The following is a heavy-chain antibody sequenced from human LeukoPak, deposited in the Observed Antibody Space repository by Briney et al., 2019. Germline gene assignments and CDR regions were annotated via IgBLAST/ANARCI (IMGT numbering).Heavy chain of an antibody. CDR1: GFTFSSYW. V-gene: IGHV3-7*03. J-gene: IGHJ6*02. CDR2: INHNGNVN. CDR3: ARGGGLDV. Sequence: GGSLRLSCAASGFTFSSYWMSWARQARGKGLEWVASINHNGNVNYYVDSVKGRFTISRDNAKNSLYLQMSNLRAEDTAVYFCARGGGLDVWGQGATVTVSS. D-gene: IGHD3-16*01.